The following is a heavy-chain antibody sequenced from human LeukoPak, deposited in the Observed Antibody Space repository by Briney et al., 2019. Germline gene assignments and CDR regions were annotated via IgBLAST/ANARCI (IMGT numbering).Heavy chain of an antibody. J-gene: IGHJ6*03. CDR1: GYTFTSYG. Sequence: GASVKASCKASGYTFTSYGISWVRQAPGQGLEWMGWISAYNGNTNYAQKLQGRVTMTTDTSTSTAYMELRSLRSDDTAVYCARGRVSSSTWYSTYYYYFYMDVWGKGTTVTVSS. D-gene: IGHD4-11*01. CDR2: ISAYNGNT. CDR3: ARGRVSSSTWYSTYYYYFYMDV. V-gene: IGHV1-18*01.